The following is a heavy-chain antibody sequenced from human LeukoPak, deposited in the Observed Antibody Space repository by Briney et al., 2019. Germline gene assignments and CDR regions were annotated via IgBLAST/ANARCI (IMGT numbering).Heavy chain of an antibody. Sequence: ASVKVSCKASGGIFSSYAISWVRQAPGQGLEWMGRIIPILGIANYAQKFQGRVTITADKSTSTAYMELSSLRSEDTAVYYCAREKADYYGMDVWGQGTTVTVSS. J-gene: IGHJ6*02. CDR3: AREKADYYGMDV. CDR2: IIPILGIA. CDR1: GGIFSSYA. V-gene: IGHV1-69*04.